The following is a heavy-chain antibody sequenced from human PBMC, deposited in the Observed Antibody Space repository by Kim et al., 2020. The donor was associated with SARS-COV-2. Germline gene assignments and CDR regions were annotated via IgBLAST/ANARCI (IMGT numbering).Heavy chain of an antibody. CDR1: GFTFSSYG. Sequence: GGSLRLSCAASGFTFSSYGMHWVRQAPGKGLEWVAVISYDGSNKYYADSVKGRFTISRDNSKNTLYLQMNSLRAEDTAVYYCARDVVGATIYYFDYWGQG. CDR2: ISYDGSNK. D-gene: IGHD1-26*01. V-gene: IGHV3-33*05. CDR3: ARDVVGATIYYFDY. J-gene: IGHJ4*02.